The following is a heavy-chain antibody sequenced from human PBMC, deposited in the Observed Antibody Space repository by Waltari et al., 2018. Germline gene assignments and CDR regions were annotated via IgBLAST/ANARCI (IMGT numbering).Heavy chain of an antibody. CDR3: ARAHCSSTSCYRAVWFDP. V-gene: IGHV4-34*01. J-gene: IGHJ5*02. D-gene: IGHD2-2*02. Sequence: QVQLQQWGAGLLKPSETLSLTCAVYGGSFSGYYWSWIRQPPGKGLEWIGENNHSGSTNYNPSLKSRVTISVDTSKNQFSLKLSSVTAADTAVYYCARAHCSSTSCYRAVWFDPWGQGTLVTVSS. CDR2: NNHSGST. CDR1: GGSFSGYY.